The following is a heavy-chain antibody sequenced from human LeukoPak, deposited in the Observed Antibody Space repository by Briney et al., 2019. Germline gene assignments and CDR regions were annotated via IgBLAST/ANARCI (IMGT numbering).Heavy chain of an antibody. CDR2: INQGGSVK. J-gene: IGHJ4*02. CDR1: GFTFRSYW. Sequence: PGGSLRLFCAASGFTFRSYWMSWVRQAPGKWLEWVANINQGGSVKYYVDSVKGRFTISRDDAKNSLYVQMNSLRDEDTAVYYCARFGYSGWNLEYWGQGNLVTVSS. V-gene: IGHV3-7*01. D-gene: IGHD5-12*01. CDR3: ARFGYSGWNLEY.